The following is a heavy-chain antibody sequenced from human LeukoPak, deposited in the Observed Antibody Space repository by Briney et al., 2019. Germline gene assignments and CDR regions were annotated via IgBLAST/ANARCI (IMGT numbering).Heavy chain of an antibody. V-gene: IGHV3-23*01. Sequence: PGGSLRLSCAAAGFTFSNYAMTWVRQAPGRGLEWVSSISGSGGSTYYADSVKGRFTISRDNSKNTLYLQMNSLRAEDTAVYYCAKLGYYYDSRKDYWGQGTLVTVSS. CDR1: GFTFSNYA. CDR3: AKLGYYYDSRKDY. CDR2: ISGSGGST. D-gene: IGHD3-22*01. J-gene: IGHJ4*02.